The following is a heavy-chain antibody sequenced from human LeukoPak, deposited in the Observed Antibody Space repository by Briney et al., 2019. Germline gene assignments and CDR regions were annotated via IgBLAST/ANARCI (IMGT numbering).Heavy chain of an antibody. CDR1: GFTFGSRW. Sequence: GGSLRLSCAVSGFTFGSRWMHWVRQGPGKGLVWVALIKDDGSTTNYADSVKGRFTASRDDAKNTVYLQMSSLRAEDTAVYYCHPLAYVTNWGQGTLVTVSS. CDR2: IKDDGSTT. V-gene: IGHV3-74*01. D-gene: IGHD2-8*01. J-gene: IGHJ4*02. CDR3: HPLAYVTN.